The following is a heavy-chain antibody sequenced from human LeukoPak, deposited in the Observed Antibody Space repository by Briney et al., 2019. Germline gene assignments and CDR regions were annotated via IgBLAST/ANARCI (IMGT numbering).Heavy chain of an antibody. CDR1: GYTFTSYD. J-gene: IGHJ4*02. CDR3: ARRSWGYGDYYFDY. V-gene: IGHV1-8*01. D-gene: IGHD4-17*01. Sequence: ASVKVSCKASGYTFTSYDINWVRQATGQGLEWMGWMNPNSGNTGYAQKFQGRVTMTRNTSISTAYMELSSLRSEDTAVYYCARRSWGYGDYYFDYWGQGTLVTVSS. CDR2: MNPNSGNT.